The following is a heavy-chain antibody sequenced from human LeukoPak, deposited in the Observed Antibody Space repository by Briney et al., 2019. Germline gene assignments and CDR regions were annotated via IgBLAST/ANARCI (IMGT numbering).Heavy chain of an antibody. Sequence: PGRSLRLSCAASGFTFSSYAMQWVRQAPGKGLEWVAVISYDGSNKYYADSVKGRFTIARDNSKNTLYLQMNSLRAEDTAVYYCARPGSHYGMDVWGQGTTVTVSS. D-gene: IGHD3-10*01. CDR2: ISYDGSNK. J-gene: IGHJ6*02. V-gene: IGHV3-30-3*01. CDR3: ARPGSHYGMDV. CDR1: GFTFSSYA.